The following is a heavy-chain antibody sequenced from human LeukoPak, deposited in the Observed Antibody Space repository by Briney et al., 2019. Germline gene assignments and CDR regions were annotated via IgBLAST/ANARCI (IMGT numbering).Heavy chain of an antibody. Sequence: PGGSLRLCCAASGFTFNSYGMSWVRQAPGKGLEWVSSIRDSGSNTYYADSVKGRFTISRDNSKNTLSLQMNSLRAEDTAVYYCAKGRGGTFFFDYWGQGTVVTVSS. CDR1: GFTFNSYG. D-gene: IGHD3-16*01. J-gene: IGHJ4*02. CDR2: IRDSGSNT. V-gene: IGHV3-23*01. CDR3: AKGRGGTFFFDY.